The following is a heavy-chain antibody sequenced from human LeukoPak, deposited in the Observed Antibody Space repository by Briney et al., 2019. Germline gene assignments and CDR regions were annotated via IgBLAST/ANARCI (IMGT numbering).Heavy chain of an antibody. J-gene: IGHJ4*02. CDR3: ARDRRGLFQAIAVGPDRVHFDY. CDR1: GGSFSGYY. D-gene: IGHD6-19*01. CDR2: INHSGST. Sequence: PSETLSLTCAVYGGSFSGYYWSWIRQPPGKGLEWIGEINHSGSTNYNPSLKSRVTISVDTSRNQFSLKLSSVTAADTAVYYCARDRRGLFQAIAVGPDRVHFDYWGQGTLVTVSS. V-gene: IGHV4-34*01.